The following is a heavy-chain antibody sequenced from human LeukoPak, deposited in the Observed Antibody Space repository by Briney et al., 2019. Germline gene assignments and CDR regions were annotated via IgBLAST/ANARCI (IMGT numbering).Heavy chain of an antibody. Sequence: SVKVSCKPSGFTFTSSAIQWVRQARVQRLEWIGWIVVGSGNTNYAQKFQERVTNTRDMSTSTAYMELSSLRSEDTAVYYCAADQTGVGYCDGDCYSYWGQGALVTVSS. D-gene: IGHD2-21*01. V-gene: IGHV1-58*02. CDR2: IVVGSGNT. CDR1: GFTFTSSA. CDR3: AADQTGVGYCDGDCYSY. J-gene: IGHJ4*02.